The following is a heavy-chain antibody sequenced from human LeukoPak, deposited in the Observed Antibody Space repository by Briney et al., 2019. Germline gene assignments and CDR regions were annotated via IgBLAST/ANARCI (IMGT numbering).Heavy chain of an antibody. CDR1: GFTFSRHG. Sequence: GGSLRLSCAASGFTFSRHGMHWVRQAPGKGLEWVAVIWYDGTNKYYADAVKGRFTISRDNSKNMLYLQMSSLRAEDTAVYYCARDIVSYYIDYWGQGTLVTVSS. CDR2: IWYDGTNK. D-gene: IGHD2-2*02. J-gene: IGHJ4*02. CDR3: ARDIVSYYIDY. V-gene: IGHV3-33*01.